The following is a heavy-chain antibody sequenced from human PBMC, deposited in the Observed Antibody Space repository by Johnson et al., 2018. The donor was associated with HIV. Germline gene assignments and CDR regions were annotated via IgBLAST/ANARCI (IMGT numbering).Heavy chain of an antibody. CDR1: GFTFSSYV. CDR2: IYSGGST. Sequence: VQLVESGGGVVQPGGSLRLSCAASGFTFSSYVMNWVRQAPGKGLEWVSVIYSGGSTYYADSVKGRFTISRDNSKNTLYLQMNSLRAEDTAVYYCARARDRSSSRDAFDIWGQGTMVTVSS. J-gene: IGHJ3*02. V-gene: IGHV3-66*02. CDR3: ARARDRSSSRDAFDI. D-gene: IGHD6-13*01.